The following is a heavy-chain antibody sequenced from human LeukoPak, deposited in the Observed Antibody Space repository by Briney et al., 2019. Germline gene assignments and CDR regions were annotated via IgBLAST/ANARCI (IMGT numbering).Heavy chain of an antibody. D-gene: IGHD2-15*01. Sequence: ASGPTLFQPTQTLTLTCTFSGFSLSTSRMCVSWIRQPPGKALEWLSRIDWDDDKYYSTSLKTRLTISKDTSKNQVVLTMTNMDPVETATYYCARISGGSCDGDYWGQGTLVTVSS. CDR3: ARISGGSCDGDY. J-gene: IGHJ4*02. V-gene: IGHV2-70*11. CDR2: IDWDDDK. CDR1: GFSLSTSRMC.